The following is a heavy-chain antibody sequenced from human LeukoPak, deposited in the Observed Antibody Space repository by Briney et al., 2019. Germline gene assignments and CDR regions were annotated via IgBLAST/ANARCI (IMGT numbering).Heavy chain of an antibody. Sequence: PSETLSLTCTVSGGSISSGGYYWSWIRQHPGKGLEWIGSIYYSGSTYYNPSLKSRVTISVDTSKNQFSLKLSSVTAADTAVYYCARLNRRFCGTDYWGQGTLVTVSS. V-gene: IGHV4-39*01. J-gene: IGHJ4*02. CDR2: IYYSGST. CDR3: ARLNRRFCGTDY. D-gene: IGHD1-1*01. CDR1: GGSISSGGYY.